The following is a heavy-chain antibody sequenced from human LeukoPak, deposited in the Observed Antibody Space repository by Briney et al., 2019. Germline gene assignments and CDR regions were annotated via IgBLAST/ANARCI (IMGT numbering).Heavy chain of an antibody. Sequence: SETLSLTCTVSGGSISSYYWSWIRQPPGKGLEWIGYIYYSGSTNYNPSLKSRVTISVDTSKNQFSLKLSSVTAADTAVYYCARAGMSDSSGYPLNNWGQGTLVTVSS. J-gene: IGHJ4*02. CDR2: IYYSGST. D-gene: IGHD3-22*01. V-gene: IGHV4-59*01. CDR3: ARAGMSDSSGYPLNN. CDR1: GGSISSYY.